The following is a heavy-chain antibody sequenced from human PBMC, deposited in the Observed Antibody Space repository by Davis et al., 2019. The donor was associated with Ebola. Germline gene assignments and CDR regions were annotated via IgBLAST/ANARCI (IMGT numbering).Heavy chain of an antibody. CDR1: GGSISSSSYY. CDR3: ARRIAARPDCFDP. CDR2: IFYSGNT. D-gene: IGHD6-6*01. J-gene: IGHJ5*02. Sequence: MPSEPLSPTLPVPGGSISSSSYYWGWIRQPPGKGLEWIGSIFYSGNTYYNPSLKSRVTMSVDTPKNQFSLRLSSVTAADTAVYYCARRIAARPDCFDPWGQGTLVTFSS. V-gene: IGHV4-39*01.